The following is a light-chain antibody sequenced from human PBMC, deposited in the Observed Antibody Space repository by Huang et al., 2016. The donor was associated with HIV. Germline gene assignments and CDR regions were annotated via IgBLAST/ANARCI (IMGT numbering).Light chain of an antibody. J-gene: IGKJ2*01. Sequence: DIQMTQSPSSLSASVGDRVTITCRASQNIDTYLNWYQQKPGRAPTLLIYTASNLQNGGPLRFSGSGSETDFTLTVSSLQPEDFATDFCQQSYTTPRTFGQGTKLEI. CDR3: QQSYTTPRT. CDR2: TAS. V-gene: IGKV1-39*01. CDR1: QNIDTY.